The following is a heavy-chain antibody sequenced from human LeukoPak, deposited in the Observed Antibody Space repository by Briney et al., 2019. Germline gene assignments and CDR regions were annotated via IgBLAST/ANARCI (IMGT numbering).Heavy chain of an antibody. V-gene: IGHV3-23*01. J-gene: IGHJ4*02. CDR1: GFTFGNYA. CDR3: AKESDYGPDY. D-gene: IGHD4-17*01. CDR2: IRGSGGRT. Sequence: GGSLRLSCAASGFTFGNYAMSWVRQAPGKGLEWVSAIRGSGGRTDYADSVKGRFTISRDNSKNTLYLEMNSLRAEDTAVYYCAKESDYGPDYWGQGALVTVS.